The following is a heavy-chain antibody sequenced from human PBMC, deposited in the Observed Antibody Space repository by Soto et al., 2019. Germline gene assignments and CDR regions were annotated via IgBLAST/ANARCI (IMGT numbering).Heavy chain of an antibody. V-gene: IGHV1-2*02. CDR2: INPNSGGT. CDR3: ARNYYGDYVSFFDC. Sequence: ASVKVSCKASGYTFTGYYMHWVRQAPGQGLEWMGWINPNSGGTNYAQKLQGRLTMTTDTSASTAYMELRSLRSDDTAVYYCARNYYGDYVSFFDCWGLGTLVTVSS. J-gene: IGHJ4*02. CDR1: GYTFTGYY. D-gene: IGHD4-17*01.